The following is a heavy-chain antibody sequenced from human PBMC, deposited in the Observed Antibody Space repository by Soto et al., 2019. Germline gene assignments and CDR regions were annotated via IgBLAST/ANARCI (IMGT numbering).Heavy chain of an antibody. CDR3: ARDGGVQARFDP. V-gene: IGHV1-18*01. CDR1: GYTFTSYG. J-gene: IGHJ5*02. CDR2: ISAYNGNT. D-gene: IGHD2-8*02. Sequence: QVQLVQSGAEVKKPGASVKVSCKASGYTFTSYGISWVRQAPGQGLEWMGWISAYNGNTNYAQKLQGRVTMTTDTXXXXXXXXXXXLRSXXXXXXXCARDGGVQARFDPWGQGTLVTVSS.